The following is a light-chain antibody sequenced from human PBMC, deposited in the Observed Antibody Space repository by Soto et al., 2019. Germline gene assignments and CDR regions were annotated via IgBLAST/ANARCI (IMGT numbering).Light chain of an antibody. CDR2: EAY. Sequence: DIQMTQSPSSLSASVGDTVTITCRASQNIANYVSWYQQKPGKAPRLLIYEAYTFQIGVPARFSSSSIGTEVTLTISDLQPDDFATYHCQENDSPRLAFGGGTRVDLK. CDR1: QNIANY. J-gene: IGKJ4*01. CDR3: QENDSPRLA. V-gene: IGKV1-39*01.